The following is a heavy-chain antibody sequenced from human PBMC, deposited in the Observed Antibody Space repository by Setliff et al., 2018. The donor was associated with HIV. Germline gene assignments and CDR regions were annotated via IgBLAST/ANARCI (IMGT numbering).Heavy chain of an antibody. J-gene: IGHJ5*02. Sequence: SETLSLTCSVSGDSIFTSTYYWGWIRQPPGKRLEWIGSIYYSGNTYYNPSLKSRVTISVDTSKNQFFLNLSSVTATDSAVYYCARLGRPYSGLGWFDPWGQGTLVTVPQ. D-gene: IGHD5-12*01. CDR3: ARLGRPYSGLGWFDP. V-gene: IGHV4-39*01. CDR1: GDSIFTSTYY. CDR2: IYYSGNT.